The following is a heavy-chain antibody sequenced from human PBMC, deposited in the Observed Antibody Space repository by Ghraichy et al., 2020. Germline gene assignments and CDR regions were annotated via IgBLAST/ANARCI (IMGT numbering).Heavy chain of an antibody. CDR1: GFKFNDYY. J-gene: IGHJ6*02. Sequence: GGSLRLSCAASGFKFNDYYMTWIRQAPGKGLEWVSYISTTGSTIYHADSLEGRFTISRDNAKNSLYLQMNSLRSEDTAVYYRARGHFGMDVWGQGTAVTVSS. CDR2: ISTTGSTI. CDR3: ARGHFGMDV. V-gene: IGHV3-11*01.